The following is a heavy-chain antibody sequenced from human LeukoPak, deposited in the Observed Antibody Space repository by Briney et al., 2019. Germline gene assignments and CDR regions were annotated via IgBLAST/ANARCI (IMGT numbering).Heavy chain of an antibody. CDR2: INHSGST. CDR1: GVSFSGYY. Sequence: SETLSLTCAVYGVSFSGYYWSWLRQPPGKGLEWIGEINHSGSTNYNPSLKSRVTISVDTSKNQFSLKLSSVTAAETAVYYCARPTYSGSIENAFDIWGQGTMVTVSS. V-gene: IGHV4-34*01. CDR3: ARPTYSGSIENAFDI. J-gene: IGHJ3*02. D-gene: IGHD1-26*01.